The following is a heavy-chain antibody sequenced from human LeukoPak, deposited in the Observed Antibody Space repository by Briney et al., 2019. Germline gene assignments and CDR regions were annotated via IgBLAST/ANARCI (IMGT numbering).Heavy chain of an antibody. CDR2: ISSSSSYI. Sequence: GGSLRLSCAASGFTFSSYSMNWVRQAPGKGLEWVSSISSSSSYIYYADSVKGRFTISRDNSKNTLYLQMNSLRAEDTAVYYCARGRLVATVKTTVYYFDYWGQGTLVTVSS. CDR3: ARGRLVATVKTTVYYFDY. CDR1: GFTFSSYS. J-gene: IGHJ4*02. V-gene: IGHV3-21*04. D-gene: IGHD5-12*01.